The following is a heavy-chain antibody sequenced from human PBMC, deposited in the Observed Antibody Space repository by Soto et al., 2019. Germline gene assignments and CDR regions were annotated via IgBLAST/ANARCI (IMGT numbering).Heavy chain of an antibody. CDR1: GGSFSGYY. CDR3: ARGRGGGYCSGGSCYFNWFDP. Sequence: SETLSLTCAVYGGSFSGYYWSWIRQPPGKGLEWIGEINHSGSTNYNPSLKSRVTISVDTSKNQFSLKLSSVTAADTAVYYCARGRGGGYCSGGSCYFNWFDPWGQGTLVTVSS. D-gene: IGHD2-15*01. J-gene: IGHJ5*02. CDR2: INHSGST. V-gene: IGHV4-34*01.